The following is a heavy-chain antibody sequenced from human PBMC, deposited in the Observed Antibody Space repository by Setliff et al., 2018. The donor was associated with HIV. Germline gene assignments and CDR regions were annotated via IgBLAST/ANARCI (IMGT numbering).Heavy chain of an antibody. D-gene: IGHD2-8*01. Sequence: PGGSLRLSCAASGFTFSSYSMTWVRQAPGKGLEWIANINEDGNKKYHADSVKGRFTASRDNAKSSLYLQMKSLRAEDTAIYYCARVLLRTNAVYGVVSNQFDPWGQGTPVTVSS. CDR1: GFTFSSYS. CDR2: INEDGNKK. J-gene: IGHJ5*02. CDR3: ARVLLRTNAVYGVVSNQFDP. V-gene: IGHV3-7*03.